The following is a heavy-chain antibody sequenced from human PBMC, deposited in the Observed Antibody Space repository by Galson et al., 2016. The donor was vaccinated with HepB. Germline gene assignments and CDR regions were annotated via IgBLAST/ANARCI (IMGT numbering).Heavy chain of an antibody. CDR2: ISGSGGST. J-gene: IGHJ4*02. CDR3: AKAGGATRGSVDY. D-gene: IGHD1-26*01. Sequence: SLRLSCAASGFTFSSYAMSWVRQAPGKGLECVSSISGSGGSTSYADSVKGRFTISRDNSKNTLYLQLSSLRAEDTAVYYWAKAGGATRGSVDYWGQGTLVTVSS. CDR1: GFTFSSYA. V-gene: IGHV3-23*01.